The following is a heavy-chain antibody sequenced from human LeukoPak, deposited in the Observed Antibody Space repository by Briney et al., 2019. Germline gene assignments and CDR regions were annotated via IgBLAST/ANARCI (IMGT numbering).Heavy chain of an antibody. J-gene: IGHJ4*02. V-gene: IGHV1-2*06. D-gene: IGHD6-6*01. CDR1: GYTFTGYY. CDR3: ALPSLSSSTLPFDY. Sequence: ASVKVSCKASGYTFTGYYMHWVRQAPGQGLEWMGRINPNSGGTSYAQKFQGRVTMTRDTSISTAYMELSRLRSDDTAVYYCALPSLSSSTLPFDYWGQGTLVTVSS. CDR2: INPNSGGT.